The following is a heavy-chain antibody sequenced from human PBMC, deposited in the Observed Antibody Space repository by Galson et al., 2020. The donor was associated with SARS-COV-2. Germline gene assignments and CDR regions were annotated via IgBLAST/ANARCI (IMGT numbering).Heavy chain of an antibody. Sequence: ASVKVSCKASGSTFTNYYMHWVRQAPGRGLEWMGIINPSGGTKAYAQKFQGRVTMTRDTSTSTVYMELSSLRSEDTAVYYCAREYYYDSSEDYYGIDVWGQGTTVTVSS. V-gene: IGHV1-46*03. CDR3: AREYYYDSSEDYYGIDV. D-gene: IGHD3-22*01. CDR2: INPSGGTK. J-gene: IGHJ6*02. CDR1: GSTFTNYY.